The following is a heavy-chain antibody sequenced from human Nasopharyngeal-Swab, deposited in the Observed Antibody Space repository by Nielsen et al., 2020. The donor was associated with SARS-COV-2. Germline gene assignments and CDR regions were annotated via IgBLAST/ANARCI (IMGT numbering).Heavy chain of an antibody. CDR2: ISGRGGTI. CDR1: GFTFSDYY. D-gene: IGHD7-27*01. J-gene: IGHJ4*02. V-gene: IGHV3-11*04. CDR3: ARDRANWDFDY. Sequence: GESLKISCAASGFTFSDYYMSWIRQAPGKGLEFIWYISGRGGTIYYGNSMKGRFTISRDNAKNSLYLQMNSLRAEDTAVYYCARDRANWDFDYWGQGTLVTVSS.